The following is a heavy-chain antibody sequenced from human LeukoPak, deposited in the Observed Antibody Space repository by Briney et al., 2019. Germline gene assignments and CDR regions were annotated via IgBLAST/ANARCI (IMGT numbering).Heavy chain of an antibody. Sequence: GGSLRLSCAASGFTFSSYAMHWVRQAPGKGLEWVAVISYDGSNKYYADSVKGRFTISRDNSKNTLYLQMNSLRAEDTAVYYCAKERSRGGDCLDYWGQGTLVTVSS. V-gene: IGHV3-30*04. CDR1: GFTFSSYA. CDR3: AKERSRGGDCLDY. CDR2: ISYDGSNK. D-gene: IGHD2-21*02. J-gene: IGHJ4*02.